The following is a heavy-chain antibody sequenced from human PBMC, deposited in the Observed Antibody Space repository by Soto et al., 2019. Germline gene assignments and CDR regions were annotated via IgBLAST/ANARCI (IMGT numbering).Heavy chain of an antibody. CDR2: IYYSGST. D-gene: IGHD3-10*01. J-gene: IGHJ4*02. CDR3: ARGVTLVRGVIHTPYFDH. V-gene: IGHV4-31*03. CDR1: GDSISSGGYY. Sequence: QVQLQESGAGLVKPSQTLSLTCTVSGDSISSGGYYWSWIRQHPGKGLKWIGYIYYSGSTYYNPYLKIRVTISVDTSKNQFSLKLSSVTAADTAVYYCARGVTLVRGVIHTPYFDHWGQGALVTVSS.